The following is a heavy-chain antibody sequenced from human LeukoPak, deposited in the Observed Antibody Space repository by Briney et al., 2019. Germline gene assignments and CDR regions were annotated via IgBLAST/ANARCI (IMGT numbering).Heavy chain of an antibody. D-gene: IGHD4-17*01. V-gene: IGHV3-74*01. CDR2: INTDGSST. Sequence: GGSLRLSCAAAGFTFSSYWMHWVRQAPGKGLVWVSGINTDGSSTSYADSVKGRFTISRDNAKNTLYLQMNSLRAEDTAVYYCARATTVTTWLDVWGKGTTVTISS. CDR3: ARATTVTTWLDV. CDR1: GFTFSSYW. J-gene: IGHJ6*04.